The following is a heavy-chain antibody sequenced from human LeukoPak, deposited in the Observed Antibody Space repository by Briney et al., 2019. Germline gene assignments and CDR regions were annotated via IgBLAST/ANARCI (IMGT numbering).Heavy chain of an antibody. CDR3: ASGSATDY. D-gene: IGHD6-25*01. Sequence: ASVKVSYKPSGYTFTNCYMHWVRPVPGQGLEWFGWIHPNNGTTTYAQKFHGRVTMTRDTSINTAYMELSSLRSDDAAVYSCASGSATDYWGQGTLVTVSS. V-gene: IGHV1-2*02. CDR1: GYTFTNCY. J-gene: IGHJ4*02. CDR2: IHPNNGTT.